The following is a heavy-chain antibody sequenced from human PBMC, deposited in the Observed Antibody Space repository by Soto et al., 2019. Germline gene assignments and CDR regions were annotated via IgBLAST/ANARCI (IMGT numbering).Heavy chain of an antibody. D-gene: IGHD6-19*01. CDR2: IIPIFGTA. CDR3: APGAGRPGDRWFDP. CDR1: GGTFTSYA. V-gene: IGHV1-69*06. J-gene: IGHJ5*02. Sequence: QVQLVQSGAEVKKPGSSVKVSCKASGGTFTSYAISWVRQAPGQGLEWMGGIIPIFGTANYAQKFQGRVIITADTSTRTAYMELSSLRSEDTAVYYCAPGAGRPGDRWFDPWGQGTLVTVSS.